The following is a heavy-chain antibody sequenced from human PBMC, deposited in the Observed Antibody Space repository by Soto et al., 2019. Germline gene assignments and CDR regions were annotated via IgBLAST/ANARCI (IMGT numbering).Heavy chain of an antibody. V-gene: IGHV4-39*01. Sequence: LXLTCTVSRGSISSSSYYWGWILQPPGKGLEWIGSIYYSGSTYYNPSLKSRVTISVDTSKNQFSLKLSSVTAADTAVYYCARHSSIVGAAAGKGWFDPWGQGTLVTVSS. D-gene: IGHD6-13*01. CDR1: RGSISSSSYY. CDR3: ARHSSIVGAAAGKGWFDP. J-gene: IGHJ5*02. CDR2: IYYSGST.